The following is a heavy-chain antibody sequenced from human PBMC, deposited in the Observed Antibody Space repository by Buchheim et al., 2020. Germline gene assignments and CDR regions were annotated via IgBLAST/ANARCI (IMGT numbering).Heavy chain of an antibody. D-gene: IGHD3-10*01. CDR2: ISGRGYQT. V-gene: IGHV3-23*01. Sequence: EVQLLESGGGLVQPGGSLRLSCAASGFAFSTFAMFWVRQAPVKGLEWVSAISGRGYQTYYADSVKGRLTISRDNSKNTLYLQMNSLRADDTAVYYCAKDLRVSMVRGVSGWGQGTL. CDR3: AKDLRVSMVRGVSG. J-gene: IGHJ4*02. CDR1: GFAFSTFA.